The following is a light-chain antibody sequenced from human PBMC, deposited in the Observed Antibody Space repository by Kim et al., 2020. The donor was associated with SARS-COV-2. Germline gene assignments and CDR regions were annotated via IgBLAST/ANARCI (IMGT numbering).Light chain of an antibody. J-gene: IGLJ3*02. V-gene: IGLV8-61*01. CDR1: SGSVSTSYY. Sequence: GGPATLTCRLSSGSVSTSYYPSWYQQTPGQAPRTLIYSTNTRSSGVPDRFSGSILDNKAALTITGAQADDESDYYCVLYMRSDFWVFGGGTQLTVL. CDR2: STN. CDR3: VLYMRSDFWV.